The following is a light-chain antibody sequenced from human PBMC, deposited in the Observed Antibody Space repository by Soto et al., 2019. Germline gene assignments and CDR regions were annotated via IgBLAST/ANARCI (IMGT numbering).Light chain of an antibody. CDR2: DVS. J-gene: IGLJ2*01. CDR1: SSDVGGYNY. CDR3: SSYTSSSTHVV. Sequence: QSALTQPASVSGSPGQSITISCTGTSSDVGGYNYVSWYQHHPGKAPKFMIYDVSNRPSGVSNRFSASKSGTTASLTISGLQAEDEAEYYCSSYTSSSTHVVFGGGTKLTVL. V-gene: IGLV2-14*03.